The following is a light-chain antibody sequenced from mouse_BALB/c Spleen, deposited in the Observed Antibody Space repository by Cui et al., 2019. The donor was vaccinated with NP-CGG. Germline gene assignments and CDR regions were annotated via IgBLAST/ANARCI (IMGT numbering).Light chain of an antibody. Sequence: LVSHESVLTTSPGETVTLTCRSSTGAVTTSNYANWVQEKPDHLFTGLIGGTKNRAPGVPARFSGSLIGDKAALTITGAQTEDEAIYFCALWYSNHWVFGGGTKLTVL. J-gene: IGLJ1*01. CDR1: TGAVTTSNY. CDR2: GTK. CDR3: ALWYSNHWV. V-gene: IGLV1*01.